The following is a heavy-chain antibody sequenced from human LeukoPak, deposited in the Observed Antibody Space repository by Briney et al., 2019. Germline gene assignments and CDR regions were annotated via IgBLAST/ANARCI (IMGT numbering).Heavy chain of an antibody. CDR1: GFTFSNYA. CDR2: VSGRDDST. Sequence: GASLRLSCAASGFTFSNYAMSWVRQAPGKGLEWVSAVSGRDDSTYYADSVKGRFTISRDTSKNTLYLQMNSLRAEDTAVYYCVKWGDYDILTGYYDPVYWGQGTLVTVSS. CDR3: VKWGDYDILTGYYDPVY. D-gene: IGHD3-9*01. J-gene: IGHJ4*02. V-gene: IGHV3-23*01.